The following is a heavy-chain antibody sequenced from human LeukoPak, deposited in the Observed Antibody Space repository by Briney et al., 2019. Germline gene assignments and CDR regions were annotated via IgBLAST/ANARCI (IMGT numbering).Heavy chain of an antibody. J-gene: IGHJ4*02. CDR2: ISSNGGST. Sequence: GGSLRLSCSASGFTFSIYSMHWVRQAPGKGLEYVSAISSNGGSTYYADSVKGRFTISRDNSKNTLYLQMSRMRAEDTAVYYCVQEQGLSIGYSSSWFDYWGQGTLVTVSS. D-gene: IGHD6-13*01. V-gene: IGHV3-64D*06. CDR1: GFTFSIYS. CDR3: VQEQGLSIGYSSSWFDY.